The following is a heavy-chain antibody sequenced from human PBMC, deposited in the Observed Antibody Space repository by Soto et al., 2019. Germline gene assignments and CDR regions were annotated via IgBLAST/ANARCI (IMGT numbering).Heavy chain of an antibody. CDR1: GFSLSSEW. Sequence: EVQLVESGGGLVQPGGSLRLSCAASGFSLSSEWMHWVRQAPGGGLLWVSRIKNDGSVTTYAESVGGRFSISRDTAKNTLYLELNSLRAEDTGVYYCARVGGPSRSSGAFDIWGQGTKVTVSS. CDR3: ARVGGPSRSSGAFDI. J-gene: IGHJ3*02. CDR2: IKNDGSVT. V-gene: IGHV3-74*03. D-gene: IGHD6-13*01.